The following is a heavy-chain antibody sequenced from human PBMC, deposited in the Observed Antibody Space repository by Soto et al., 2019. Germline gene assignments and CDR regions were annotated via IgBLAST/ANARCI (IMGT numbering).Heavy chain of an antibody. V-gene: IGHV1-18*01. J-gene: IGHJ4*02. Sequence: QVQLVQSGAEVKKPGASVKVSCKASGYTFTSYGISWVRQAPGQGLEWMGWISAYNGNTNYAQKFQGRVTITADESTSTAYMELSSLRSEDTAVYYCARVNGDHDYWGQGTLVTVSS. CDR2: ISAYNGNT. D-gene: IGHD2-21*02. CDR3: ARVNGDHDY. CDR1: GYTFTSYG.